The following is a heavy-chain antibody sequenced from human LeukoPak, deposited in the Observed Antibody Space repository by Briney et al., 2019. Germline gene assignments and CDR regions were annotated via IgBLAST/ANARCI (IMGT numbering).Heavy chain of an antibody. CDR3: ARDRGPSSGWYGAFDI. J-gene: IGHJ3*02. CDR2: INAYNGNT. V-gene: IGHV1-18*01. CDR1: AYTFTSYV. D-gene: IGHD6-19*01. Sequence: GASVTVTLKSSAYTFTSYVINGMRQAPAQGLEWMGWINAYNGNTNNAHKLHGRVTMTTDTAPSTAYMEMRSLRSDDTAVYYCARDRGPSSGWYGAFDIWGQGTMVTVSS.